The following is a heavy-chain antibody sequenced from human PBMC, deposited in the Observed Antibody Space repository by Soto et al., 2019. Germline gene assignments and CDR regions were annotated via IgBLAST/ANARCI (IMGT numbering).Heavy chain of an antibody. CDR1: GFTFSSYA. V-gene: IGHV3-23*01. CDR3: AGGLAARLFHFDY. CDR2: ISGSGGST. Sequence: GSLRLSCAASGFTFSSYAMSWVRQAPGKGLEWVSAISGSGGSTYYADSVKGRFTISRDNSKNTLYLQMNSLRAEDTAVYYCAGGLAARLFHFDYWGQGTLVTVSS. D-gene: IGHD6-6*01. J-gene: IGHJ4*02.